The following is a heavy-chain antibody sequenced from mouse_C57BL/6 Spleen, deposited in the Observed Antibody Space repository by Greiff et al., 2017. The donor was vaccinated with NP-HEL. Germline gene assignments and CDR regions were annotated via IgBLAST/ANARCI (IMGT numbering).Heavy chain of an antibody. CDR1: GYSFTGYF. D-gene: IGHD2-4*01. J-gene: IGHJ2*01. Sequence: VQLQQSGPELVKPGDSVKISCKASGYSFTGYFMNWVMQSHGKSLEWIGRINPYNGDTFYNQKFKGKATLTVDKSSSTAHMELRSLTSEDSAVYYCASYDYDDYFDYWGQGTTLTVSS. CDR2: INPYNGDT. CDR3: ASYDYDDYFDY. V-gene: IGHV1-20*01.